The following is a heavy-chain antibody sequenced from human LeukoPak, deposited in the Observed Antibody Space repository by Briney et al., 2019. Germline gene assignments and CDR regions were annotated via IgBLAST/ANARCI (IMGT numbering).Heavy chain of an antibody. CDR3: ARGHGPGGTRWPNLDY. V-gene: IGHV1-8*01. D-gene: IGHD4-23*01. Sequence: ASVKVSCKTSAYTFSSYEINWVRQATGQGLEWMGWINPNTGNTGYAQKFQGRVTMTRDTSINTAYMELSSLRSEDTAVYYCARGHGPGGTRWPNLDYWGQGTLITVSA. CDR1: AYTFSSYE. CDR2: INPNTGNT. J-gene: IGHJ4*02.